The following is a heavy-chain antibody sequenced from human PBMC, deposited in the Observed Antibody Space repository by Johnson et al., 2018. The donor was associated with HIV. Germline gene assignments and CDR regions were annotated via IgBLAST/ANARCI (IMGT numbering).Heavy chain of an antibody. V-gene: IGHV3-30*02. CDR3: ATDIVVVLALGGDAFDI. D-gene: IGHD2-2*01. Sequence: LVESGGGVVQPGGSLRLSCAASGVTFSSYGMHWVRQAPGKGLEWVAFIRYDGSDKYSADSVEGRFTISRDNSKNTLYLQMSSLRAEDTAVYYCATDIVVVLALGGDAFDIWGQGTMVIVSS. CDR1: GVTFSSYG. J-gene: IGHJ3*02. CDR2: IRYDGSDK.